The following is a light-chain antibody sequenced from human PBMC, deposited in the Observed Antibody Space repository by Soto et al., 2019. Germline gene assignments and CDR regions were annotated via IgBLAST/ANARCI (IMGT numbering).Light chain of an antibody. CDR3: ETWDSNTHTV. CDR2: LEGSGSY. J-gene: IGLJ3*02. CDR1: SGHSSYI. V-gene: IGLV4-60*02. Sequence: QPVLTQSSSASASLGSSVKLTCTVSSGHSSYIIAWHQQQPGKAPRYLMKLEGSGSYNKGSGVPDRFSGSSSGADRYLTISTLQFEDEADYYCETWDSNTHTVFGGGTKLTVL.